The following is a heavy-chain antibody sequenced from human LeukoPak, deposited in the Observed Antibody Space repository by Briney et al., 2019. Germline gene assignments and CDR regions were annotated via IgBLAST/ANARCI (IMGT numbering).Heavy chain of an antibody. CDR2: ISGSGGST. D-gene: IGHD3-22*01. J-gene: IGHJ4*02. Sequence: PGGSLRLSCAASGFTFSSYAMSWVRQAPGKGLEWVSAISGSGGSTYYADSVKGRFTISRDNSKNTLCLQMNSLRAEDTAVYYCAKVSHYYDSSGYYYGALDYWGQGTLVTVSS. V-gene: IGHV3-23*01. CDR3: AKVSHYYDSSGYYYGALDY. CDR1: GFTFSSYA.